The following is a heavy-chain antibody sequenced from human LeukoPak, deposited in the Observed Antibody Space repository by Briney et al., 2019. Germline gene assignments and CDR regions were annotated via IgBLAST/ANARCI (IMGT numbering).Heavy chain of an antibody. V-gene: IGHV3-30-3*02. CDR3: AKSKGVRGIIISWSLDY. CDR2: ISYDGGNK. D-gene: IGHD3-10*01. J-gene: IGHJ4*02. Sequence: PSGGSLRLSCAASGFTFSSYAMHWVRQAPGKGLEWVAVISYDGGNKYYADSVKGRFTVSRDNSKNTLYLQMNSLRAEDTAVYYCAKSKGVRGIIISWSLDYWGQGTLVTVSS. CDR1: GFTFSSYA.